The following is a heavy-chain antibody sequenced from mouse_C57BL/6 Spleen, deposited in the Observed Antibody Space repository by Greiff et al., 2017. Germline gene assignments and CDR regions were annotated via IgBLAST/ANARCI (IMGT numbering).Heavy chain of an antibody. J-gene: IGHJ4*01. CDR1: GFTFSSYA. CDR2: ISDGGSYT. D-gene: IGHD2-4*01. CDR3: ARDQTMITTKGGYAMDY. Sequence: EVQVVESGGGLVKPGGSLKLSCAASGFTFSSYALSWVRQTPEKRLEWVATISDGGSYTYYPDNVKGRFTISRDNAKNNLYLQMSHLKSEDTAMYYCARDQTMITTKGGYAMDYWGQGTSVTVSS. V-gene: IGHV5-4*01.